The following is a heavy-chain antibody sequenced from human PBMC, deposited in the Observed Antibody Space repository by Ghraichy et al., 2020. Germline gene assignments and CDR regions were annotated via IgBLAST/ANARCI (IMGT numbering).Heavy chain of an antibody. D-gene: IGHD4-17*01. J-gene: IGHJ1*01. V-gene: IGHV4-59*01. Sequence: SETLSLTCTVSGGSISSYYWSWIRQPPGKGLEWIGYIYYSGSTNYNPSLKSRVTISVDTSKNQFSLKLSSVTAADTAVYYCARARSTVTEEMEYFQHWGQGTLVTVSS. CDR3: ARARSTVTEEMEYFQH. CDR1: GGSISSYY. CDR2: IYYSGST.